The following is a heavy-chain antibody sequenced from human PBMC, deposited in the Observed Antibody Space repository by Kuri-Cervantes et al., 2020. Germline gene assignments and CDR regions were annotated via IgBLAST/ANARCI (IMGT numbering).Heavy chain of an antibody. CDR1: GYTFTSYG. CDR2: ISAYNGNT. V-gene: IGHV1-18*01. CDR3: ARVGYCSSTSCPRGAFDI. D-gene: IGHD2-2*01. J-gene: IGHJ3*02. Sequence: ASVKVSCKASGYTFTSYGISWVRQAPGQGLEWMGWISAYNGNTNYAQKFQGRVTITADESTSTAYMELSSLRSEDTAVYYCARVGYCSSTSCPRGAFDIWGQGTMVTVSS.